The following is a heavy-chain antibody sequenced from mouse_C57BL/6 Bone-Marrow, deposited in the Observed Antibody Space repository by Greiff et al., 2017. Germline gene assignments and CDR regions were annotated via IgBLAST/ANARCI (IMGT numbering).Heavy chain of an antibody. J-gene: IGHJ1*03. CDR1: GFNIKDDY. V-gene: IGHV14-4*01. D-gene: IGHD1-1*01. CDR2: IDPENGDT. CDR3: TTDYYGSSGWYFDV. Sequence: DQLQQSGAELVRPGASVKLSCTASGFNIKDDYMHWVKQRPEQGLEWIGWIDPENGDTEYASKFQGKATITADTSSNTAYLQLSSLTSEDTAVYYCTTDYYGSSGWYFDVWGTGTTVTVSS.